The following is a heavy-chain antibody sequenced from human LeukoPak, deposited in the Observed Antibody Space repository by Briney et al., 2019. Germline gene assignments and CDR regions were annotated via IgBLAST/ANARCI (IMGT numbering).Heavy chain of an antibody. CDR2: IISSSSYI. CDR3: ARVVAGPLDY. V-gene: IGHV3-21*01. Sequence: GSLRLSCAASGFIFSSYSMNWVRQAPGKGLEWVSSIISSSSYIYYADSVKGRFTISRDNAKNSLYLQMVTAGATAADVYSSARVVAGPLDYWGQGTLVTVSS. J-gene: IGHJ4*02. D-gene: IGHD6-19*01. CDR1: GFIFSSYS.